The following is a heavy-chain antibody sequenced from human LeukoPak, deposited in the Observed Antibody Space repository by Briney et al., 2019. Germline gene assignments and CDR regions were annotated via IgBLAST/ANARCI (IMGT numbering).Heavy chain of an antibody. CDR2: INAGNGNT. D-gene: IGHD6-13*01. CDR1: GYTFTSYA. CDR3: AIPAAGTGGYYFDY. J-gene: IGHJ4*02. Sequence: ASVKVSCKASGYTFTSYAMHWVRQAPGQRLEWMGWINAGNGNTKYSQKFQGRVTITRDTSASTAYMELSSLRSEDTAVYYCAIPAAGTGGYYFDYWGQGTLVTVSS. V-gene: IGHV1-3*01.